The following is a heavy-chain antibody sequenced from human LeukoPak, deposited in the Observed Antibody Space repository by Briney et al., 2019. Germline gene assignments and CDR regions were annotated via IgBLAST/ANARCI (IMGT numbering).Heavy chain of an antibody. D-gene: IGHD2-2*01. CDR2: INPNSGGT. Sequence: ASVKVSCKASGYTFTGYYMHWVRQAPGQGLEWMGWINPNSGGTNYAQKFQGRVTMTKDTSISTAYMELSRLRSDDTAVYYCAREASRLPAVNDYWGQGTLVTVSS. CDR1: GYTFTGYY. CDR3: AREASRLPAVNDY. V-gene: IGHV1-2*02. J-gene: IGHJ4*02.